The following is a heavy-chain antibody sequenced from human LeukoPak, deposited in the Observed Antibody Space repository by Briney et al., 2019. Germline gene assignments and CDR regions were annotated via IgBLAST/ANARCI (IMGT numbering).Heavy chain of an antibody. Sequence: GGSLRLSCAASGFTFSSYGMSWVRQAPGKGLEWVSAISGSGGSTYYADSVKGRFTISRENSKNTLYLQMNSLRAEDTAVYYCAKLAAATTDYKTEYYFDYWGQGTLVTVSS. J-gene: IGHJ4*02. CDR1: GFTFSSYG. CDR3: AKLAAATTDYKTEYYFDY. CDR2: ISGSGGST. V-gene: IGHV3-23*01. D-gene: IGHD6-25*01.